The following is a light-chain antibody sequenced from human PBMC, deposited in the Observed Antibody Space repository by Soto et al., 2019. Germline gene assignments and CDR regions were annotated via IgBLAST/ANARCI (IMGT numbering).Light chain of an antibody. J-gene: IGLJ1*01. CDR2: GND. V-gene: IGLV1-40*01. CDR1: RSNIGSNYD. CDR3: QSYDTNLTGV. Sequence: QSVLTQPPSVSGAPGQRITISCTGSRSNIGSNYDVHWYRQLPGAPPTLLIYGNDNRPSGVPDRFSASKSGTSASLAINALQTEDEGDYYCQSYDTNLTGVFVTGTKLTVL.